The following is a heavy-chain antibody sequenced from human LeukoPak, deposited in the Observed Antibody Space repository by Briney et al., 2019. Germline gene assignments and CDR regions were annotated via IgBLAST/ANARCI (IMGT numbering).Heavy chain of an antibody. V-gene: IGHV4-59*01. CDR1: GGSFSGYY. D-gene: IGHD1-26*01. CDR2: IYYSGST. CDR3: ASNSGSYSSFDY. J-gene: IGHJ4*02. Sequence: SETLSLTCAVYGGSFSGYYWSWIRQPPGKGLEWIGYIYYSGSTNYNPSLKSRVTISVDTSKNQFSLKLSSVTAADTAVYYCASNSGSYSSFDYWGQGTLVTVSS.